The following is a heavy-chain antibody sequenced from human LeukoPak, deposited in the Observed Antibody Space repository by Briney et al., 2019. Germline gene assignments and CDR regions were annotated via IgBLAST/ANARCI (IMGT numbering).Heavy chain of an antibody. J-gene: IGHJ3*02. V-gene: IGHV1-58*01. CDR3: AAFGGDYYDSSGNDAFDI. Sequence: SVKVSCKASGFTFTSSAVQWVRQARGQRLEWIGWIVVGSGNTNYAQKFQERVTITRDMSTSTAYMELSSLRSEDTAVYYCAAFGGDYYDSSGNDAFDIWGQGTMVTVSS. CDR1: GFTFTSSA. CDR2: IVVGSGNT. D-gene: IGHD3-22*01.